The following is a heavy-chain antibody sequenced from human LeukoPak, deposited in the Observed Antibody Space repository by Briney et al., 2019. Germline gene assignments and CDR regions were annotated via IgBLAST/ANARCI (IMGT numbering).Heavy chain of an antibody. CDR1: GFTFSSYW. CDR3: ARGGLWWRLLFGDY. Sequence: GGSLRLSCAASGFTFSSYWMSWVRQAPGKGLEWVANIKQDGSEKYYVDSVKGRFTISRDNAKNSMYLQMNSLRAEDTAVYYCARGGLWWRLLFGDYWGQGTLVTVSS. D-gene: IGHD2-21*02. J-gene: IGHJ4*02. CDR2: IKQDGSEK. V-gene: IGHV3-7*01.